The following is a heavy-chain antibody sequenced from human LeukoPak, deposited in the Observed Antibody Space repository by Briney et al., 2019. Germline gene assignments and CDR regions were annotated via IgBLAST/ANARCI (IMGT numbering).Heavy chain of an antibody. CDR1: GGSISSGSYY. J-gene: IGHJ4*02. CDR2: IYTSGST. Sequence: SETLSLTCTVSGGSISSGSYYWSWIRQPAGKGLEWIGRIYTSGSTNYNPSLKSRVTISVDTSKNQFSLKLSSVTAADTAVYYCAREGGRALSLPPYYFDYWGQGTLVTVSS. V-gene: IGHV4-61*02. CDR3: AREGGRALSLPPYYFDY. D-gene: IGHD2-15*01.